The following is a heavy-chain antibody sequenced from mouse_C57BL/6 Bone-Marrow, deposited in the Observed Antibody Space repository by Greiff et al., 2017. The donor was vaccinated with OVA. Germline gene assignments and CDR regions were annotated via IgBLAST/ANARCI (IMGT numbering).Heavy chain of an antibody. J-gene: IGHJ4*01. Sequence: VKLMESGPGLVQPSQSLSITCTVSGFSLTSYGVHWVRQSPGQGLEWLGVIWRGGSTDYNAAFMSRLSITKDNSKSQVFFKMNSLQSDDTAIYYCAEQAGRYHYYAMDYWGQGTSVTVSS. V-gene: IGHV2-5*01. CDR2: IWRGGST. CDR1: GFSLTSYG. D-gene: IGHD1-1*01. CDR3: AEQAGRYHYYAMDY.